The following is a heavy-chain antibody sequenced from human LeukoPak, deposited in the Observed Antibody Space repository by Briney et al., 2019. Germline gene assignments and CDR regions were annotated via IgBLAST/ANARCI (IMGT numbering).Heavy chain of an antibody. CDR1: GFTFDDYG. Sequence: PGGSLRLSCAASGFTFDDYGMSWVRQAPGKGLEWVSGINWNGGSTGYADSVKGRFTISRDNAKNSLYLQMNSLRAEDTALYYCARDPYYYDSSGYGFFDYWGQGTLVTVSS. CDR2: INWNGGST. CDR3: ARDPYYYDSSGYGFFDY. D-gene: IGHD3-22*01. J-gene: IGHJ4*02. V-gene: IGHV3-20*04.